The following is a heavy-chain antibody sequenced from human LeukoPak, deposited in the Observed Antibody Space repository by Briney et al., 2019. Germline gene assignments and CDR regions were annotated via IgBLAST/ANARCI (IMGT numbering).Heavy chain of an antibody. D-gene: IGHD5-18*01. J-gene: IGHJ4*02. Sequence: GRSLRLSCVGSGFTFSSYWMHWVRQAPGKGLVWFSRVNSAGSSTSYADSVKGRFTISRDNAKNTLYLQMNSLRSEDTAVYYCVRADGGYSYGYAAYWGQGAPVTVSS. CDR1: GFTFSSYW. CDR3: VRADGGYSYGYAAY. CDR2: VNSAGSST. V-gene: IGHV3-74*01.